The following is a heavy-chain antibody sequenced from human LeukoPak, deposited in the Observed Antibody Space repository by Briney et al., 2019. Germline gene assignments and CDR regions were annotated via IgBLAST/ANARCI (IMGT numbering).Heavy chain of an antibody. Sequence: GGSLRLSCAASGFIVSSNYMTWVRQAPGKGLEWVSVIYSGGSTYYADSVKGRFTISRDNSENTLYLQMNSLRAEDTAVYYCAKAEGSSWTYYFDYWGQGTLVTVSS. CDR3: AKAEGSSWTYYFDY. V-gene: IGHV3-53*01. D-gene: IGHD6-13*01. CDR2: IYSGGST. CDR1: GFIVSSNY. J-gene: IGHJ4*02.